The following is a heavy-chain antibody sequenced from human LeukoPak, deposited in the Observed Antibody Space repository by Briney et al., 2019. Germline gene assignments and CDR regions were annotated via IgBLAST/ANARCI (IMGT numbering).Heavy chain of an antibody. CDR3: ARDGIAAVGTFFNS. D-gene: IGHD6-13*01. Sequence: PGGSLRLSCAASGFTFSSYWMSWVRQAAGKGLEWVANIKQDGSEKYYVDSVKGRFTISRDNAKNSLYLQMNSLRAEDTAVYYCARDGIAAVGTFFNSGGGETLATVS. J-gene: IGHJ4*02. CDR1: GFTFSSYW. V-gene: IGHV3-7*01. CDR2: IKQDGSEK.